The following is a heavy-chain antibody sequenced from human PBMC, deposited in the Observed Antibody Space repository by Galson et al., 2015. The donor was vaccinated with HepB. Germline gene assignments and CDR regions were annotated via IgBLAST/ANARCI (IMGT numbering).Heavy chain of an antibody. CDR3: ASVTYTSFSEFDF. J-gene: IGHJ4*02. V-gene: IGHV1-2*02. CDR1: GYTFTGYF. Sequence: SVKVSCKASGYTFTGYFMHWVRQAPGQGLEWMGWINPKTGDTNYAQKFQDRVTMTGDTSISTAYMELTRLRSDDTAVYYCASVTYTSFSEFDFWGQGTLVTVSS. CDR2: INPKTGDT. D-gene: IGHD2/OR15-2a*01.